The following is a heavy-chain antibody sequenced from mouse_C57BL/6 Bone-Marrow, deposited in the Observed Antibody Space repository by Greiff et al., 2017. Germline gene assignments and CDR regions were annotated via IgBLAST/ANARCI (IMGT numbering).Heavy chain of an antibody. CDR2: IDPSDSYT. V-gene: IGHV1-59*01. CDR1: GYTFTSYW. Sequence: QVQLQQPGAELVRPGTSVKLSCKASGYTFTSYWMHWVKQRPGQGLEWIGVIDPSDSYTTYNQKFKGKATLTVDTSSSTAYMQLSSLTAEDSAVYYCASRRSRYAMDYWGQGTSVTVSS. CDR3: ASRRSRYAMDY. J-gene: IGHJ4*01.